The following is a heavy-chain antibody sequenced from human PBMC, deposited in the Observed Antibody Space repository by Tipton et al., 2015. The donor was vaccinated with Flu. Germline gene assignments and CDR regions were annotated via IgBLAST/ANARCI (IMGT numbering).Heavy chain of an antibody. D-gene: IGHD1-26*01. V-gene: IGHV4-4*07. J-gene: IGHJ1*01. CDR3: AKSGSYLEYLQH. CDR1: GGSISSYY. Sequence: LRLSCTVSGGSISSYYWSWIRQPVGKGLEWIGRIYTSGSTNYNPSLKSRVTISVDTSKNQFSLKLTSVSAADTAVYYCAKSGSYLEYLQHWGQGTLVTVSS. CDR2: IYTSGST.